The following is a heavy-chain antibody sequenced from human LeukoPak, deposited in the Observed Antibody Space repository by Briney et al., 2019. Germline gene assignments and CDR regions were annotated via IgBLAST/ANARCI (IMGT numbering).Heavy chain of an antibody. V-gene: IGHV6-1*01. CDR1: GDSVSNNNAA. Sequence: SQTLSPTCAISGDSVSNNNAAWNWIRQSPSRGLEWLGRTFYRSKWYNDYPVSAKSRITINSDTSKNQFSLQLAYVTPEDTAVYYCAREGRRISGGTLSLDYWGQGTLVTVSS. CDR3: AREGRRISGGTLSLDY. CDR2: TFYRSKWYN. D-gene: IGHD2-15*01. J-gene: IGHJ4*02.